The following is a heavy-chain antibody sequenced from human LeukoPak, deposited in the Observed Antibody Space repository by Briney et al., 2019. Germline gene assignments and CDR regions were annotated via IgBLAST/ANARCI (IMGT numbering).Heavy chain of an antibody. Sequence: GSLRLSCAASGSTFSSFWMSWVRQAPGKGLEWLANIKQDGSEKYYVDSVKGRFTISRDNAKNSLYLQMNSLRAADTAVYYCARDLYYYASGSYYYWGQGTLVTVSS. CDR3: ARDLYYYASGSYYY. J-gene: IGHJ4*02. CDR2: IKQDGSEK. V-gene: IGHV3-7*01. D-gene: IGHD3-10*01. CDR1: GSTFSSFW.